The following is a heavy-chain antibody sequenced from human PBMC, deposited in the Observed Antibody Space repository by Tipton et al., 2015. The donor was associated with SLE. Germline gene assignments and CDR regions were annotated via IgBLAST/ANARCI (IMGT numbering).Heavy chain of an antibody. V-gene: IGHV1-8*02. CDR1: GYTFTSYD. J-gene: IGHJ5*02. Sequence: QSGPEVKKPGASVKVSCKASGYTFTSYDINWVRQATGQGLEWMGWMNPNSGNTGYAQKFQGRVTMTRNTSVSTAYMELSSLRSEDTAVYYCARAPSGRVRRSGYQKGNWFDPWGQGTLVTVSS. CDR3: ARAPSGRVRRSGYQKGNWFDP. CDR2: MNPNSGNT. D-gene: IGHD3-22*01.